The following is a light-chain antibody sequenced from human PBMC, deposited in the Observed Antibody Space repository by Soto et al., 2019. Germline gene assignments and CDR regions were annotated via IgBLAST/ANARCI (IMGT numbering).Light chain of an antibody. CDR2: GAS. J-gene: IGKJ4*01. V-gene: IGKV1D-12*01. Sequence: DIQLPQSPSSVSASIGDTVTITCRASQDISTLLAWYQQKPGKAPKILIYGASTLESGVPSRFSGRGSGTDLTLTISRLQPEDFATYFCQKADSFPLTSGGGTKVDIK. CDR1: QDISTL. CDR3: QKADSFPLT.